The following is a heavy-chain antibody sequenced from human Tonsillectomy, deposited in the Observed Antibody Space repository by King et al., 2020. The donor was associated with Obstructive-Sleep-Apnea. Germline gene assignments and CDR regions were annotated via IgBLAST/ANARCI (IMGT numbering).Heavy chain of an antibody. D-gene: IGHD6-13*01. CDR3: AKVASRWHDAFDI. V-gene: IGHV3-30*02. J-gene: IGHJ3*02. CDR2: IRYDGSNK. Sequence: QLVQSGGGVVQPGGSLRLSCAASGFTFSSYGMHWVRQAPGKVLEWVAFIRYDGSNKYYADSVKGRFTISRDNSKNTLYLQRNSLRAEDTAVYYCAKVASRWHDAFDIWGQGTMVTVSS. CDR1: GFTFSSYG.